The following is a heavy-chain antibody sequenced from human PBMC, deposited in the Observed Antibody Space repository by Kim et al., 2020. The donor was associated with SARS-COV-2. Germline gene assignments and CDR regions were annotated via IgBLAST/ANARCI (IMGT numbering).Heavy chain of an antibody. D-gene: IGHD3-3*01. V-gene: IGHV1-18*01. CDR3: ARIPTVDFWSGYTSSFDY. CDR1: GYTFTSYG. Sequence: ASVKVSCKASGYTFTSYGISWVRQAPGQGLEWMGWISAYNGNTNYAQKLQGRVTMTTDTSTSTAYMELRSLRSDDTAVYYCARIPTVDFWSGYTSSFDYWGQGTLVTVSS. J-gene: IGHJ4*02. CDR2: ISAYNGNT.